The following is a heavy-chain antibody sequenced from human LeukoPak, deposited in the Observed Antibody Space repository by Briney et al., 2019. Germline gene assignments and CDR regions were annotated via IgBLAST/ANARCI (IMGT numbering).Heavy chain of an antibody. Sequence: PSQTLSLTCAVSGGSISSGGYSWRWIRQPPGKGLEWIGYIYHSGSTYYNPSLKSRVTISVDRSKNQFSLKLSSVTAADTAVYYCARGSRPDAFDIWGQGTMVTVSS. CDR3: ARGSRPDAFDI. J-gene: IGHJ3*02. D-gene: IGHD2-2*01. V-gene: IGHV4-30-2*01. CDR2: IYHSGST. CDR1: GGSISSGGYS.